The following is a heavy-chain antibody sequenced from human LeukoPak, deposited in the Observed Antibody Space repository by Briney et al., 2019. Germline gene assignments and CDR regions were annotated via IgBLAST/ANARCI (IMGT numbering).Heavy chain of an antibody. CDR2: IYSGGST. J-gene: IGHJ4*02. CDR3: ARAVNAGIAPGTPKGHFDY. D-gene: IGHD6-13*01. Sequence: GGSLRLSCAASGFTVSSNYMSWVRQAPGKGLEWVSVIYSGGSTYYADSVKGRFTISRDNSKNTLYLQMNSLRAEDTAVYYCARAVNAGIAPGTPKGHFDYWGQGTLVTVSS. CDR1: GFTVSSNY. V-gene: IGHV3-66*01.